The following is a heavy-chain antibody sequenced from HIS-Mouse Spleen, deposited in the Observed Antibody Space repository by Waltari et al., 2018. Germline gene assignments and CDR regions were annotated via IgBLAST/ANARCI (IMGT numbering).Heavy chain of an antibody. J-gene: IGHJ2*01. V-gene: IGHV4-39*07. CDR2: IYYSGST. CDR1: GGSISSSSYY. D-gene: IGHD6-13*01. CDR3: AREIPYSSSWYDWYFDL. Sequence: QLQLQESGPGLVKPSETLSRTCTVSGGSISSSSYYWGWIRHPPGKGLEWIGSIYYSGSTYYNPSLKSRVTISVDTSKNQFSLKLSSVTAADTAVYYCAREIPYSSSWYDWYFDLWGRGTLVTVSS.